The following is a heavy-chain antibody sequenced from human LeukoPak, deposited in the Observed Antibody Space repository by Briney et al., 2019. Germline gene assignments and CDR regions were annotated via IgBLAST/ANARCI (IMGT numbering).Heavy chain of an antibody. Sequence: GGSLRLSCAASGFTFSNYWMHWVRQAPGKGLVWVSRINSDGSTTTYADSVKGRFTISRDNAKSTLYLQMNSLRAEDTAVYYCARSRVEMATSRLDYWGQGTLVTVSS. D-gene: IGHD5-24*01. CDR2: INSDGSTT. V-gene: IGHV3-74*01. CDR1: GFTFSNYW. CDR3: ARSRVEMATSRLDY. J-gene: IGHJ4*02.